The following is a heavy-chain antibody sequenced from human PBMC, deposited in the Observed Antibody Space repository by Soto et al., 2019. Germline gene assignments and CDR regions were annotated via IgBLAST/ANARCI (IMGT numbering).Heavy chain of an antibody. CDR1: GGSISDDTYY. CDR3: ARLHCHRPNCVPLDP. D-gene: IGHD1-1*01. Sequence: QLQLQESGPGLVKPSETLSLTCTVSGGSISDDTYYWGWIRQPPGKGLEWIGSVYYSGTSSYNPSLPSRVTMSVDTSKKQLSLRLSSVTAADTAVYYCARLHCHRPNCVPLDPWGQGTLVIVSS. J-gene: IGHJ5*02. V-gene: IGHV4-39*01. CDR2: VYYSGTS.